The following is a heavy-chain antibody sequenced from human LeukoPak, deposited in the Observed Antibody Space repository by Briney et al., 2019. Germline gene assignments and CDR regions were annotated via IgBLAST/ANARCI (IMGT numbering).Heavy chain of an antibody. Sequence: VSGPALVKPTQTLTLTCTFSGFSLSTSGMCVNWIRQPPGKALEWLARIDWDDDKYYSTSLKTRLTISKDTSKNQVVLTMTNMYPVDTATYYCARIRAGPDYFDYWGQGALVTVSS. V-gene: IGHV2-70*11. CDR3: ARIRAGPDYFDY. CDR2: IDWDDDK. CDR1: GFSLSTSGMC. J-gene: IGHJ4*02.